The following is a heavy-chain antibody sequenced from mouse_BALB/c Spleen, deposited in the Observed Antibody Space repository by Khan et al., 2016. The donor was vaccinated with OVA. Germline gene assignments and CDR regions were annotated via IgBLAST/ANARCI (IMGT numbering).Heavy chain of an antibody. J-gene: IGHJ2*01. V-gene: IGHV14-3*02. Sequence: VQLQQSGAELVKPAASLKLSCTASGYNIKDIYIHWVKQRPEKGLERIRRTDPANGNTKYDPKFQGKATITADTSSNTDYLQLSSLTSEDTAVYYCRISTINAWGQGTTLTVSS. CDR2: TDPANGNT. CDR3: RISTINA. CDR1: GYNIKDIY.